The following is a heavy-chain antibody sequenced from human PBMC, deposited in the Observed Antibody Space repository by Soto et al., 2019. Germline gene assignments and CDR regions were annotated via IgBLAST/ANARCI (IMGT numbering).Heavy chain of an antibody. CDR1: GGSFRGNS. D-gene: IGHD3-22*01. V-gene: IGHV4-34*01. J-gene: IGHJ6*04. Sequence: QVQLQQWGAGLLKPSETLSLTCAVYGGSFRGNSWSWIRQSPGKGLERIGEINHSGSTNSNPSLKSRVTISVDTSKNQVSLKLRSVTAADTAVYYCARGGRDSSNYFRPHYYYGMDVWGKGTTVTVDS. CDR2: INHSGST. CDR3: ARGGRDSSNYFRPHYYYGMDV.